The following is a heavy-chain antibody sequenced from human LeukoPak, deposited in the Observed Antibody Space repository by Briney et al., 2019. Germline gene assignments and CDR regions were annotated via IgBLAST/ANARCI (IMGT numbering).Heavy chain of an antibody. CDR2: IYHSGST. CDR1: GGSISSGGYS. D-gene: IGHD6-19*01. Sequence: SQTLSLTCAVSGGSISSGGYSWNWIRQPPGKGLEWIGYIYHSGSTYYNPSLKSRVTISVDRSKNQFSLKLSSVTAADTAVYYCARGGWYSYYFDYWGQGTLVTVSS. CDR3: ARGGWYSYYFDY. V-gene: IGHV4-30-2*01. J-gene: IGHJ4*02.